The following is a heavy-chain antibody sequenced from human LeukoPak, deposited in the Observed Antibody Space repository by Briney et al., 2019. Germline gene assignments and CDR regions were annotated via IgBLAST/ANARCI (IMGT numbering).Heavy chain of an antibody. V-gene: IGHV1-18*01. CDR2: ISSYNGNT. D-gene: IGHD2-2*01. J-gene: IGHJ4*02. Sequence: ASVKDSCKSSGYTFTSYGISWVRQAPGQGLEWMGCISSYNGNTNYAQKLQGRVTMTTDTSTSTAYMELRSLRSDVTSVYYCAREGDTISKWGQGTLVTVSS. CDR3: AREGDTISK. CDR1: GYTFTSYG.